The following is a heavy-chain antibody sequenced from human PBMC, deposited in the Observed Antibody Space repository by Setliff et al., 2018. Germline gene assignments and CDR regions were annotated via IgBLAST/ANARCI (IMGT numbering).Heavy chain of an antibody. CDR2: ISGYTGEA. J-gene: IGHJ4*02. D-gene: IGHD2-21*01. V-gene: IGHV1-18*01. Sequence: ASVKVSCKAFGYTFAKYGTSWVRQAPGQGLEWMGSISGYTGEAKYAQKFQARVTMTADTSTKTVYMELRSLTSDDTAVYYCTRSRAPSVVLAADFDFWGQGTPVTVSS. CDR1: GYTFAKYG. CDR3: TRSRAPSVVLAADFDF.